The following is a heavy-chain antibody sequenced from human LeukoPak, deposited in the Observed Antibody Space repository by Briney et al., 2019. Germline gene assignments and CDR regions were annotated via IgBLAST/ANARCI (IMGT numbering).Heavy chain of an antibody. Sequence: GGSLRLSCAASGFTFSSYGMHWVRQAPGKGLEWVAVISYDGSNKYYADSVKGRFTISRDNSKNTLYLQMNSLRAEDTAVYYCAKDSYYYGSGSLVYWDQGTLVTVSS. V-gene: IGHV3-30*18. CDR2: ISYDGSNK. D-gene: IGHD3-10*01. CDR1: GFTFSSYG. CDR3: AKDSYYYGSGSLVY. J-gene: IGHJ4*02.